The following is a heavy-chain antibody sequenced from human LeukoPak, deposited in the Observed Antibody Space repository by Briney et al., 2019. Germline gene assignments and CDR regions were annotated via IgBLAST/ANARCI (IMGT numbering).Heavy chain of an antibody. CDR3: ARVGVAAKSSRDFDY. CDR2: IHYSGST. V-gene: IGHV4-31*03. Sequence: SQTLSLTCTVSGGSISSGDYYWSWIRQHPGKGLEWIGYIHYSGSTYYNPSLKSRVTISVDTSKKQFSPKLSSVTAADTAVYYCARVGVAAKSSRDFDYWGQGTLVTVSS. D-gene: IGHD2-15*01. CDR1: GGSISSGDYY. J-gene: IGHJ4*02.